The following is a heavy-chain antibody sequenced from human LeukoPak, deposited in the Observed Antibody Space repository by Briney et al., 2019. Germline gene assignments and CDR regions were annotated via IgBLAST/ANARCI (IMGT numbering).Heavy chain of an antibody. J-gene: IGHJ4*02. D-gene: IGHD3-22*01. CDR1: GFTFSSYA. CDR2: ISGSGGST. CDR3: AKDDSYDSSGYYYV. Sequence: GGSLRLSCAASGFTFSSYAMSWVRQAPGKGLEWVSAISGSGGSTYYADSVKGRFTISRDNSKNMLYLQMSSLRAEDTAVYYCAKDDSYDSSGYYYVWGQGTLVTVSS. V-gene: IGHV3-23*01.